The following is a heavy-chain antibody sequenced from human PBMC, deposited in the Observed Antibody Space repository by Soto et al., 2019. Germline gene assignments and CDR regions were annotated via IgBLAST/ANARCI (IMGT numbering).Heavy chain of an antibody. CDR3: ARYRSLPPFHYDILTGYYSDY. D-gene: IGHD3-9*01. J-gene: IGHJ4*02. Sequence: GGSLRLSCAASGFTFSSYWMSWVRQAPGKGLEWVANIKQDGSEKYYVDSVKGRFTISRDNAKNSLYLQMNSLRAEDTAVYYCARYRSLPPFHYDILTGYYSDYWGQGTLVTVSS. V-gene: IGHV3-7*05. CDR2: IKQDGSEK. CDR1: GFTFSSYW.